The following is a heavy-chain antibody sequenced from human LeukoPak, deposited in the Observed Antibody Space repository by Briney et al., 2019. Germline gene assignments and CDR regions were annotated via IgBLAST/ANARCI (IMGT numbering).Heavy chain of an antibody. CDR3: ARVVANYYGSGSPTGYFGY. V-gene: IGHV4-30-4*01. CDR2: IYYSGST. CDR1: GGSISSGDYY. J-gene: IGHJ4*02. Sequence: PSETLSLTCTVSGGSISSGDYYWSWIRQPPGKGLEWIGYIYYSGSTYYNPSLKSRVTISVDTSKNQFSPKLSSVTAADTAVYYCARVVANYYGSGSPTGYFGYWGQGTLVTVSS. D-gene: IGHD3-10*01.